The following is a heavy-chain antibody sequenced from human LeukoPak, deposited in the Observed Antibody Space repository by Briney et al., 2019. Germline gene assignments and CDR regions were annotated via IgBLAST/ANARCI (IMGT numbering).Heavy chain of an antibody. V-gene: IGHV3-15*01. CDR2: IKRILDGGTT. Sequence: GGSLRLSCAASGFAFSNTWMNWVRQAPGKGLEWVGRIKRILDGGTTNYAAPVKGRFTVSRDDSINTLYLQMSSLKTEDTAVYYCAAQGGSGDLRYWGQGTLVTVSS. J-gene: IGHJ4*02. CDR1: GFAFSNTW. CDR3: AAQGGSGDLRY. D-gene: IGHD4-17*01.